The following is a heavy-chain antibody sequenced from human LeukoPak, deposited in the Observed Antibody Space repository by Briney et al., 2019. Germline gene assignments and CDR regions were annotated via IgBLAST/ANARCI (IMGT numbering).Heavy chain of an antibody. D-gene: IGHD3-22*01. V-gene: IGHV3-30*02. CDR2: IRYDGTNK. Sequence: PGGSLRLSCAASGFTFSTYGMHWVRQAPGKGLEWVAFIRYDGTNKYYADSVKGRFTISRDNSKNTLYLQMNSLRAEDTAVYYCARVTGYVIEDYFDYWGQGTLVTVSS. J-gene: IGHJ4*02. CDR3: ARVTGYVIEDYFDY. CDR1: GFTFSTYG.